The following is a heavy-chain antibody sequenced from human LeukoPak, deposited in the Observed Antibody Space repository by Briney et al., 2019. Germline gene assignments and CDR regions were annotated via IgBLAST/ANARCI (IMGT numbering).Heavy chain of an antibody. CDR3: ARGRGIAVAGTGTETYYLDY. Sequence: TGRSLRLSCAVSGFTFSDYGMHWVRQAPGKGLEWVAVIWYDGSNKYYVDSVKGRFTISRDNSKNTVYLQMNSLRAEDTAVYYCARGRGIAVAGTGTETYYLDYWGQGTLVTVSS. CDR2: IWYDGSNK. J-gene: IGHJ4*02. V-gene: IGHV3-33*01. D-gene: IGHD6-19*01. CDR1: GFTFSDYG.